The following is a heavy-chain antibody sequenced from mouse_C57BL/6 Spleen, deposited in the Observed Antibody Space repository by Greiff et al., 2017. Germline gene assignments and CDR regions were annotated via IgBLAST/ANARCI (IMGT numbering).Heavy chain of an antibody. Sequence: QVQLQQSGPELVKPGASVKISCKASGYSFTSYYIHWVKQRPGQGLEWIGEIYPRSGNTYYNEKFKGKATLTADKSSSTAYMELRSLTSEDSAVYFCAREGFDYWGQGTTLTVSS. CDR2: IYPRSGNT. CDR1: GYSFTSYY. J-gene: IGHJ2*01. CDR3: AREGFDY. V-gene: IGHV1-66*01.